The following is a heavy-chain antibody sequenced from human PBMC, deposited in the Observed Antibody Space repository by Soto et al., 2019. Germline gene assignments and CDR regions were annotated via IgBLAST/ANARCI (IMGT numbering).Heavy chain of an antibody. D-gene: IGHD5-12*01. J-gene: IGHJ4*02. CDR1: GGSISSYY. CDR2: IYYSGNT. V-gene: IGHV4-59*08. CDR3: ARLQGGMATIFAY. Sequence: PSETLSLTCTVSGGSISSYYWSWIRQPPGKGLEWIGYIYYSGNTNYNPSLKSRVTISVDTSKNQFSLKLSSVTAADTAVFYCARLQGGMATIFAYWGQGTLVTVSS.